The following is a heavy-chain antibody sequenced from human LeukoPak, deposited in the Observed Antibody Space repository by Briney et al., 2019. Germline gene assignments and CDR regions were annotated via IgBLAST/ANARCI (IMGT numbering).Heavy chain of an antibody. CDR2: INPNSGGT. J-gene: IGHJ4*02. CDR3: ARVGQQLVSYYFDY. D-gene: IGHD6-13*01. Sequence: ASVKVSCKASGGTFSSYAISWVRQAPGQGLEWMGWINPNSGGTNYAQKFQGRVTMTRDTSISTAYMELSRLRSDDTAVYYCARVGQQLVSYYFDYWGQGTLVTVSS. V-gene: IGHV1-2*02. CDR1: GGTFSSYA.